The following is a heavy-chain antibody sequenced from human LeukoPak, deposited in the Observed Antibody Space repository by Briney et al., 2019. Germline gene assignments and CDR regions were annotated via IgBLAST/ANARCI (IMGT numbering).Heavy chain of an antibody. J-gene: IGHJ6*03. CDR3: ARAGDIVVVPAAIPDYYYYMDV. D-gene: IGHD2-2*02. Sequence: RVASVKVSCKVSGYTLTELSMHWVRQAPGQGLEWMGGIIPIFGTANYAQKFQGRVTITADESTSTAYMELSSLRSEDTAVYYCARAGDIVVVPAAIPDYYYYMDVWGKGTTVTVSS. V-gene: IGHV1-69*13. CDR1: GYTLTELS. CDR2: IIPIFGTA.